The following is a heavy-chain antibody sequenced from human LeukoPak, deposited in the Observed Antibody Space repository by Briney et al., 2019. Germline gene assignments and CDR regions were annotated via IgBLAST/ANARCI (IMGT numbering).Heavy chain of an antibody. D-gene: IGHD2-8*01. J-gene: IGHJ4*02. V-gene: IGHV3-7*01. CDR2: INQDGSQK. Sequence: GGSLRLSCAASGFTFSDYWMHWVRQAPGKGLEWVANINQDGSQKRYVDSVQGRFTISRDNTKNSLFLQMNSLRAEDTAVYYCARLKDDVTKLDYWGQGTLVAVSS. CDR3: ARLKDDVTKLDY. CDR1: GFTFSDYW.